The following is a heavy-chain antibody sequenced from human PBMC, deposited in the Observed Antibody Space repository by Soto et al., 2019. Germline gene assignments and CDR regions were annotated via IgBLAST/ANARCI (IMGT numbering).Heavy chain of an antibody. Sequence: GGSLRLSCAASGFTFSNAWMSWVRQAPGKGLEWVGRIKSKTDGGTTDYAAPVKGRFTISRDDSKNTLYLQMNSLKTEDTAVYYCTTWGPDYGGNIGDFGDYWGQGTLVTVSS. CDR1: GFTFSNAW. CDR2: IKSKTDGGTT. D-gene: IGHD4-17*01. CDR3: TTWGPDYGGNIGDFGDY. J-gene: IGHJ4*02. V-gene: IGHV3-15*01.